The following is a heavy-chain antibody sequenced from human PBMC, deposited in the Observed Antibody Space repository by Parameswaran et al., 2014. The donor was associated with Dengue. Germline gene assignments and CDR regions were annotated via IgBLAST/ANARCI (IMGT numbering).Heavy chain of an antibody. CDR2: IYYSGST. D-gene: IGHD1-7*01. Sequence: RWIRQPPGKGLEWIGYIYYSGSTNYNPSLKSRVTISVDTSKNQFSLKLSSVTAADTAVYYCARELLDRNYSPHWFDPWGQGTLVTVSS. V-gene: IGHV4-59*01. CDR3: ARELLDRNYSPHWFDP. J-gene: IGHJ5*02.